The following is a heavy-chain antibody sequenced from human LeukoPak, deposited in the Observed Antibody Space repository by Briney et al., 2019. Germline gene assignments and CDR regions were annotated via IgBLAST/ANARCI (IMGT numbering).Heavy chain of an antibody. V-gene: IGHV3-23*01. CDR2: ISVSGNT. CDR3: AKAPVTTCSGAYCYPFDY. J-gene: IGHJ4*02. CDR1: GFTLSSYT. Sequence: GGSLRLSCAATGFTLSSYTMSWVRQAPGKGLEWVSAISVSGNTYHADSVKGRFTISRDSSKNTLYLQMNRLRAEDAAVYYCAKAPVTTCSGAYCYPFDYWGQGTLVTVSS. D-gene: IGHD2-21*01.